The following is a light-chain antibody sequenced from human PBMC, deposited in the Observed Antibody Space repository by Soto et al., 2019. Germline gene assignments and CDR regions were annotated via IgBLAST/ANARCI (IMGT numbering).Light chain of an antibody. Sequence: EIVLTQSPAILSLSPGERASLSCRASQSVRSYLAWYQQKPGQAPRLLIYDASNRATGIPARFSGSGSGTDFTLTISSLEPEDFAVYYCQQRSDWAGLTFGGGTKVEIK. CDR1: QSVRSY. CDR3: QQRSDWAGLT. J-gene: IGKJ4*01. V-gene: IGKV3-11*01. CDR2: DAS.